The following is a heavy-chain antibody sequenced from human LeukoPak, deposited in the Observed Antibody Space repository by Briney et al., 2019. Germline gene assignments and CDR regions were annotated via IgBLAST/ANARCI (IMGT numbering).Heavy chain of an antibody. Sequence: ASMKVSCKASGYTFTSYAMHWVRQAPGQRLEWMGWINAGNGNTKYSQKFQGRVTITRDTSASTAYMELSSLRSEDTAVYYCARVSSSGWSHYFDYWGQGTLVTVSS. CDR2: INAGNGNT. CDR1: GYTFTSYA. CDR3: ARVSSSGWSHYFDY. J-gene: IGHJ4*02. D-gene: IGHD6-19*01. V-gene: IGHV1-3*01.